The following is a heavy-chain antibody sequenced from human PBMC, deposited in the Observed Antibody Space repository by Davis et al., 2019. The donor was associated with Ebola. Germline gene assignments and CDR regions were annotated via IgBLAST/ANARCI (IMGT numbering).Heavy chain of an antibody. CDR1: GGSFSSFY. D-gene: IGHD3-16*01. Sequence: PSETLSLTCAVYGGSFSSFYWSWIRQPPGKGLEWIGEINHSGSTNYNPSLKSRVTISVDTSKNQFSLKLSSVTAADTAVYYCARGNLGGAPDYWGQGTLVTVSS. CDR2: INHSGST. J-gene: IGHJ4*02. CDR3: ARGNLGGAPDY. V-gene: IGHV4-34*01.